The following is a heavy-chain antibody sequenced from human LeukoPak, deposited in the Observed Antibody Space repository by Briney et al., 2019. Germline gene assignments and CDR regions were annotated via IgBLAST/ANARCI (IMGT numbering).Heavy chain of an antibody. CDR3: AGAGDY. Sequence: PGGSLRLSCAASGFTFSSYAIHWVRQAPGKGLECMAVISHDGNEKYYADSVKGRFTISRDNSKNTLYLQMNSPRGEDTAVYYCAGAGDYWGQGTLVTVSS. V-gene: IGHV3-30*04. CDR1: GFTFSSYA. CDR2: ISHDGNEK. J-gene: IGHJ4*02.